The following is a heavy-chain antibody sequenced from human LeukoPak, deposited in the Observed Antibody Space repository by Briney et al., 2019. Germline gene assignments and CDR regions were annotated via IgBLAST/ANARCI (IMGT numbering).Heavy chain of an antibody. D-gene: IGHD2-15*01. CDR2: IYYSGST. CDR1: GGSFSSYY. CDR3: ARVFCSGGSYFDY. V-gene: IGHV4-59*08. J-gene: IGHJ4*02. Sequence: PSETLSLTCTVSGGSFSSYYWIWIRQPPGKGLEWIGYIYYSGSTNYNPSLKSRVTISVDTSKNQFSLKLSSVTAADTAVYYCARVFCSGGSYFDYWGQGTLVTVSS.